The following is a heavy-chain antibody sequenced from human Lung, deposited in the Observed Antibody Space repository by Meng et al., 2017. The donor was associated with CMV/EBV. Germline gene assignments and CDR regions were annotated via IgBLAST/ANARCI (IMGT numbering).Heavy chain of an antibody. CDR1: GFTFSSYS. Sequence: ESLKISCAASGFTFSSYSMNWVRQAPGKGLEWVSSISSSSSYIYYADSVKGRFTISRDNAKNSLYLQMNSLRAEDTAVYYCARDSSSSYYYYGMDVWGQGXTVTVSS. V-gene: IGHV3-21*01. CDR3: ARDSSSSYYYYGMDV. CDR2: ISSSSSYI. J-gene: IGHJ6*02. D-gene: IGHD6-6*01.